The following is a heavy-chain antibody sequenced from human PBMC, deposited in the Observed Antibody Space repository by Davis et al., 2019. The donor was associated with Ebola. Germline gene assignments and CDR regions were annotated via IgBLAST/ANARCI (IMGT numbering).Heavy chain of an antibody. CDR3: ARDPLLSWEYYFDC. Sequence: GESLKISCTDSVITFSSYAMTWVRQAPGKGLEWVAGIWYDGRNEYYADSVQGRFTISRDYSKNILYLLVSSLRAEDTAMYYCARDPLLSWEYYFDCWGQGTLVTVSS. CDR1: VITFSSYA. J-gene: IGHJ4*02. CDR2: IWYDGRNE. D-gene: IGHD2-2*01. V-gene: IGHV3-33*08.